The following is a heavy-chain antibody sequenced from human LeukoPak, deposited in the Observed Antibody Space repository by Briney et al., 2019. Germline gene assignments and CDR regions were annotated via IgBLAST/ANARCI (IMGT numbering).Heavy chain of an antibody. V-gene: IGHV1-69*13. J-gene: IGHJ5*02. CDR2: TIPMFDTA. Sequence: SVKVSCKTSGGTFSSYAISWVRQAPGQGLEWMGGTIPMFDTANYAHKFQGRVTITADESTSTTYMELSSLRSEDTAVYYCAAQWNWFDPWGQGTLVTVSS. CDR3: AAQWNWFDP. CDR1: GGTFSSYA. D-gene: IGHD2-8*01.